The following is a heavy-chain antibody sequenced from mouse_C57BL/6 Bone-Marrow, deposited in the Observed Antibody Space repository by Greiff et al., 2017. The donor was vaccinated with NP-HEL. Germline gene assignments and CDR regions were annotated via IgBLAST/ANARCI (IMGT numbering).Heavy chain of an antibody. CDR3: ARIPPITTVVPYYAMDY. V-gene: IGHV1-81*01. D-gene: IGHD1-1*01. CDR1: SYTFTSYG. Sequence: VQLQESGAELARPGASVKLSCKASSYTFTSYGISWVKQRTGQGLEWIGEIYPRSGNTYYNEKFKGKATLTADKSSSTAYMELRSLTSEDSAVYFCARIPPITTVVPYYAMDYWGQGTSVTVSS. J-gene: IGHJ4*01. CDR2: IYPRSGNT.